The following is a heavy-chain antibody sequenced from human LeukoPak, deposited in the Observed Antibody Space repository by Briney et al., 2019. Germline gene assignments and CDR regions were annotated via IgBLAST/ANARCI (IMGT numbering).Heavy chain of an antibody. V-gene: IGHV3-21*01. CDR3: ARDRGDYYGSGIPSFLY. J-gene: IGHJ4*02. CDR1: GFTFSSYS. D-gene: IGHD3-10*01. CDR2: ISSSSSYI. Sequence: GGSLRLSCAASGFTFSSYSMNWVRQAPGKGMEWVSSISSSSSYIYYADSVKGRFTISRDNAKNSLYLQMNSLRAEDTAVYYCARDRGDYYGSGIPSFLYWGQGTLVTVSS.